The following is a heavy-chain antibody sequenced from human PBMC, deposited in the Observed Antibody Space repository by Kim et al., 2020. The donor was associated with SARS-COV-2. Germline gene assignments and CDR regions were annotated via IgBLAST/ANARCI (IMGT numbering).Heavy chain of an antibody. Sequence: GGSLRLSCAASGFTFSDYYMSWIRQAPGKGLEWVSYISSSGSTIYYADSVKGRFTISRDNAKNSLYLQMNSLRAEDTAVYYCASTHFDWYFDLWGRGTLVTVSS. CDR2: ISSSGSTI. J-gene: IGHJ2*01. CDR3: ASTHFDWYFDL. V-gene: IGHV3-11*04. CDR1: GFTFSDYY. D-gene: IGHD3-3*02.